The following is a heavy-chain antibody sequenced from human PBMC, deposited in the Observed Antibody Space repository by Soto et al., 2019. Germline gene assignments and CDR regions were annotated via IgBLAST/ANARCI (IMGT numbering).Heavy chain of an antibody. J-gene: IGHJ6*03. Sequence: GGSLRLSCAASGFTFSSYAMSWVRQAPGKGLEWVSAISGSGGSTYYADSVKGRFTISRDNSKNTLYLQMNSLRAEDTAVYYCAKDPRRIAAAGDYYYYYMDVWGKGTTVTVSS. CDR2: ISGSGGST. CDR1: GFTFSSYA. V-gene: IGHV3-23*01. D-gene: IGHD6-13*01. CDR3: AKDPRRIAAAGDYYYYYMDV.